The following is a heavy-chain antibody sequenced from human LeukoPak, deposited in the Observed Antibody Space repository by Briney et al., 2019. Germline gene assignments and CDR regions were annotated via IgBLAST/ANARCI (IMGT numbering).Heavy chain of an antibody. CDR2: IIPIFGTA. Sequence: GASVKVSCKASGYTFTSYGISWVRQAPGQGLEWMGRIIPIFGTANYAQKFQGRVTITTDESTSTAYMELSSLRSEDTAVYYCARDKVSSSSGWYMPYYFDYWGQGTLVTVSS. J-gene: IGHJ4*02. D-gene: IGHD6-19*01. V-gene: IGHV1-69*05. CDR1: GYTFTSYG. CDR3: ARDKVSSSSGWYMPYYFDY.